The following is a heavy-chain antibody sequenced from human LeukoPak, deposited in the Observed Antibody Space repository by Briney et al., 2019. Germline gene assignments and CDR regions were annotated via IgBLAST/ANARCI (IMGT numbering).Heavy chain of an antibody. CDR3: ARFWSGYFDY. CDR1: GFTFSSRW. J-gene: IGHJ4*02. Sequence: GGSLRLSCVASGFTFSSRWMHWVRQAPGKGLVWVSIINTDGSTTRYADFVEGRFTISRDNAKNSLYLQMNSLRAEDTVVYYCARFWSGYFDYWGQGTLVTVSS. D-gene: IGHD3-3*01. V-gene: IGHV3-74*01. CDR2: INTDGSTT.